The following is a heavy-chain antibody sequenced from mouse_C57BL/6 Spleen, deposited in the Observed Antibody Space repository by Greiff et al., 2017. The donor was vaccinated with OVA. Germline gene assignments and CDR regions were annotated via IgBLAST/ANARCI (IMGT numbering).Heavy chain of an antibody. CDR1: GYTFTDYY. CDR2: INPNNGGT. CDR3: ASRGSSY. J-gene: IGHJ2*01. V-gene: IGHV1-26*01. Sequence: EVQLQQSGPELVKPGASVKISCKASGYTFTDYYMNWVKQSHGKSLEWIGDINPNNGGTSYNQKFKGKATLTVDKSSSTSYMELRSLTSEVSAVYYCASRGSSYWGQGTTLTVSS.